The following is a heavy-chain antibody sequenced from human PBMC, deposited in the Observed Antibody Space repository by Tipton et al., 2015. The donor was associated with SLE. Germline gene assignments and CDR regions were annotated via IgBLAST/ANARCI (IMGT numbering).Heavy chain of an antibody. V-gene: IGHV3-30*03. CDR3: ARDLSQYSSSPGYFDL. CDR1: GFTFSSYS. D-gene: IGHD6-6*01. J-gene: IGHJ2*01. CDR2: ISYDGSNK. Sequence: SLRLSCAASGFTFSSYSMNWVRQAPGKGLEWVAVISYDGSNKYYADSVKGRFTISRDNSKNTLYLQMNSLRAEDTAVYYCARDLSQYSSSPGYFDLWGRGTLVTVSS.